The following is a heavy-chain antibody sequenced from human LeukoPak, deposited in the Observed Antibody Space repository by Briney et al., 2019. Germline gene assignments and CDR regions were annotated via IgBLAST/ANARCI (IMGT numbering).Heavy chain of an antibody. CDR3: ARVRLWLYAFDI. Sequence: SETLSLTCTVSGGSISSYYWSWIRQPPGKGLEWIGYIYYSGSTNYNPSLESRVTISVDTSKNQFSLKLSSVTAADTAVYYCARVRLWLYAFDIWGQGTMVTVSS. CDR1: GGSISSYY. D-gene: IGHD5-18*01. J-gene: IGHJ3*02. V-gene: IGHV4-59*01. CDR2: IYYSGST.